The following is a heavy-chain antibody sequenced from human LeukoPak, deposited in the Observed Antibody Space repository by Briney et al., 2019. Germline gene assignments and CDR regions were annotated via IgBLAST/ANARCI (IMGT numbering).Heavy chain of an antibody. Sequence: GGSLRLSCAASGFTFSIYAMSCVRQAPGKGREWVSAISGRGTNTYYADSVTGRFTISRDNSKNTLYLQMNSLRAEDTAVYYCAKDYDSSGWAAFDIWAKGQWSPSLQ. CDR1: GFTFSIYA. V-gene: IGHV3-23*01. J-gene: IGHJ3*02. D-gene: IGHD3-22*01. CDR2: ISGRGTNT. CDR3: AKDYDSSGWAAFDI.